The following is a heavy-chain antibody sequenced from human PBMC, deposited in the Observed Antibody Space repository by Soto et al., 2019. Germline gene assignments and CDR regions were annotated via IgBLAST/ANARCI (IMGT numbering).Heavy chain of an antibody. CDR3: ARPAYYYGSGSLGVPVTDY. V-gene: IGHV5-51*01. Sequence: GESLKISCKGSGYSFTSYWIGWVRQMPGKGLEWMGIIYPGDSDTRYSPSFQGQVTISADKSISTAYLQWSSLKASDTAMYYCARPAYYYGSGSLGVPVTDYWGQGTLVTVSS. J-gene: IGHJ4*02. CDR1: GYSFTSYW. D-gene: IGHD3-10*01. CDR2: IYPGDSDT.